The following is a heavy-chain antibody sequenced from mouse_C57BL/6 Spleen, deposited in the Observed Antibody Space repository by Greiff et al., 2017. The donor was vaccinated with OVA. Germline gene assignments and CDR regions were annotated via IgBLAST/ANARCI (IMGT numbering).Heavy chain of an antibody. V-gene: IGHV1-15*01. D-gene: IGHD2-1*01. Sequence: QVQLQQSGAELVRPGASVTLSCKASGYTFTDYEMHWVKQTPVHGLEWIGAIDPETGGTAYNQKFKGKAILTADKSSSTAYMELRSLTSEDSAVYYCTKDYGNYDLWYCDVWGTGTTVTVSS. CDR3: TKDYGNYDLWYCDV. CDR1: GYTFTDYE. J-gene: IGHJ1*03. CDR2: IDPETGGT.